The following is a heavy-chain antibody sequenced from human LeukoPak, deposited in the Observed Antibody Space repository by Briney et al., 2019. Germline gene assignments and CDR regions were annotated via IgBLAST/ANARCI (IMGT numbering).Heavy chain of an antibody. CDR1: GYSISSGYY. D-gene: IGHD2-2*01. CDR3: ARLVLGSTSCYFDC. Sequence: SETLSLTCAVSGYSISSGYYWGWIRQPPGKGLEWIGGIYHSGSTYYNPSLKSRVTISVDTSKNQFSLKLSSVTAADTAVYYCARLVLGSTSCYFDCWGQGTLVTVSS. CDR2: IYHSGST. J-gene: IGHJ4*02. V-gene: IGHV4-38-2*01.